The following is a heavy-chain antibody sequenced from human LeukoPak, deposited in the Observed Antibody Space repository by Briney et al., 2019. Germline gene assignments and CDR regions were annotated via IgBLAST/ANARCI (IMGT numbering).Heavy chain of an antibody. J-gene: IGHJ4*02. CDR2: ISWDGGST. CDR3: AKDNSDGSGTYDY. CDR1: GFTFDDYT. V-gene: IGHV3-43*01. Sequence: GGSLRLSCAASGFTFDDYTMHWVRQAPGKGLEWVSLISWDGGSTYYADSVKGRFTISRDNGKNSLYLQMNSLRTEDTALYYCAKDNSDGSGTYDYWGQGTLVTVSS. D-gene: IGHD3-10*01.